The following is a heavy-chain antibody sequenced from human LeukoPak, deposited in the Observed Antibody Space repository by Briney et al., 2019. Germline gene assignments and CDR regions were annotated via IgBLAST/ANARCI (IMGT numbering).Heavy chain of an antibody. CDR1: GYTFTSYH. CDR3: ARDPGYSSGLEDY. D-gene: IGHD5-18*01. Sequence: GASVKVSCKASGYTFTSYHMHWVRQAPGQGLEWMGIINPRSGSTSYGQKFQGRVSMTRDTSTSTVYMELSSPRFEDTAVYYCARDPGYSSGLEDYWGQGTLVTVSS. V-gene: IGHV1-46*01. J-gene: IGHJ4*02. CDR2: INPRSGST.